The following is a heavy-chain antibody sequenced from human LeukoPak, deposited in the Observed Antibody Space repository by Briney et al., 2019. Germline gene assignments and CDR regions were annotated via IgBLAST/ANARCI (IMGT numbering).Heavy chain of an antibody. CDR2: INPNRDGT. V-gene: IGHV1-2*02. CDR3: ATRSQSYGCLY. D-gene: IGHD5-18*01. Sequence: ASVKVSCKASGYTFNDYYIHWVRQAPGQGLEWMGWINPNRDGTNYAQMFQGRVTMTRDTSISTAYMELRSLRSDDTAVYYCATRSQSYGCLYWGQGTLVTVSS. J-gene: IGHJ4*02. CDR1: GYTFNDYY.